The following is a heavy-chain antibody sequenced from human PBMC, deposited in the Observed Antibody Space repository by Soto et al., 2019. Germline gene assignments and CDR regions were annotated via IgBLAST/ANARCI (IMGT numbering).Heavy chain of an antibody. Sequence: PGGSLRLSCAASGFTFSDHYMDWVRQAPGKGLEWVGRTRNKANTYTTEYAASVKGRFTISRDDSKNPLYLQMNSLKTEDTAVYYCARGGYCGSASCHSDYYGMDVWGQGTTVTVSS. D-gene: IGHD2-15*01. J-gene: IGHJ6*02. V-gene: IGHV3-72*01. CDR1: GFTFSDHY. CDR3: ARGGYCGSASCHSDYYGMDV. CDR2: TRNKANTYTT.